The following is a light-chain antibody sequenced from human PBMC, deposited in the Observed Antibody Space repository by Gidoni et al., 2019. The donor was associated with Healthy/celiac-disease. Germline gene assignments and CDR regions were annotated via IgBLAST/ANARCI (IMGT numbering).Light chain of an antibody. Sequence: SYELTPPPSVSVSPGQTARITCSGDALPKKYAYWYQQTSGQAPVLVSYEDSKRPSGIPERFSGSSSGTMATLTISGAQVEDEADYYCYSTDSSGNHRVFGGGTKLTVL. CDR2: EDS. J-gene: IGLJ2*01. CDR3: YSTDSSGNHRV. CDR1: ALPKKY. V-gene: IGLV3-10*01.